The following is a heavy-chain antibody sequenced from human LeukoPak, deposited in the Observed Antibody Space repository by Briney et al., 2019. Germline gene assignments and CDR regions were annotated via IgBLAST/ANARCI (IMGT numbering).Heavy chain of an antibody. Sequence: GGSLRLSCAAAVFIFSNFSVTWVRQAPWKGREWVCIIGGVSESFYYEDSVKGRFTVSRDNSKDTLYLQINNLRDEDTAVYYCARRWLGDPYGMDVWGQGTTVSVSS. J-gene: IGHJ6*02. CDR1: VFIFSNFS. CDR2: IGGVSESF. D-gene: IGHD3-10*01. V-gene: IGHV3-23*01. CDR3: ARRWLGDPYGMDV.